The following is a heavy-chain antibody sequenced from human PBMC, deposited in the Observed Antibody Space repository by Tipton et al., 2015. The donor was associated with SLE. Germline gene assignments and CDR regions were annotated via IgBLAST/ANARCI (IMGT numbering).Heavy chain of an antibody. J-gene: IGHJ4*02. Sequence: TLSLTCAVSGGSLSGYYWSWIRQSPGKGLEWIGEIDDSGSANYNPSLKSRVTISEGMSKNHFSLRLSSGTAADTAMFYCASGTLEWSHEPDYWGQGTLVTVSS. D-gene: IGHD3-3*01. CDR3: ASGTLEWSHEPDY. CDR1: GGSLSGYY. CDR2: IDDSGSA. V-gene: IGHV4-34*01.